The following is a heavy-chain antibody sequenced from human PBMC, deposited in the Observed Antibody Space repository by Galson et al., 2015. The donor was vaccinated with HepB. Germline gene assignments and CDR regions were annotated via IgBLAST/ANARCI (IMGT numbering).Heavy chain of an antibody. V-gene: IGHV3-74*01. J-gene: IGHJ6*02. CDR3: ARFRTDPYYYYYGMDV. CDR2: INSDGSST. CDR1: GFTFSSYW. D-gene: IGHD1-14*01. Sequence: SLRLSCAASGFTFSSYWMHWVRQAPGKGLVWVSRINSDGSSTSYADSVKGRFTISRDNAKNTLYLQMNSLRAEDTAVYYCARFRTDPYYYYYGMDVWGQGTTVTVSS.